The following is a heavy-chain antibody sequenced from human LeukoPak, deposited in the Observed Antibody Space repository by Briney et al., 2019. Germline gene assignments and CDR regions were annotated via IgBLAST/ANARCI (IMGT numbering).Heavy chain of an antibody. CDR2: IYYSGST. CDR1: GGSISSSSYY. D-gene: IGHD6-19*01. J-gene: IGHJ4*02. V-gene: IGHV4-39*01. CDR3: ARTVIAEATSFFDY. Sequence: SETLSLTCTVSGGSISSSSYYWGWIRQPPGKGLEWIGSIYYSGSTYYNPSLKSRVTISVDTSKKQFSLKLSSVTAADTAVYYCARTVIAEATSFFDYWGQGTLVTVSS.